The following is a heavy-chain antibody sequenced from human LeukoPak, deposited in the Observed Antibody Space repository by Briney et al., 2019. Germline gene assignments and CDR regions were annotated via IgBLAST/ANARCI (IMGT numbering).Heavy chain of an antibody. CDR3: ARDSTMTAISHDAFDI. CDR1: GDSVSSTTAA. D-gene: IGHD4-17*01. Sequence: SQTLSLTCAISGDSVSSTTAAWNWIRQSPSRGLEWLGRTDYRTKWYNQYGVSVKGRITIDPDTSRNQFSLQLDSVTPEDTAVYYCARDSTMTAISHDAFDIWGQGTVITVSS. V-gene: IGHV6-1*01. CDR2: TDYRTKWYN. J-gene: IGHJ3*02.